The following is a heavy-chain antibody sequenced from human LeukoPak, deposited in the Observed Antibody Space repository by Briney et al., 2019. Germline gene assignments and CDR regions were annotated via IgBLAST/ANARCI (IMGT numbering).Heavy chain of an antibody. CDR3: ARDLGRTAAAVIKTGYYYYYYMDV. CDR2: ISGSGGST. CDR1: GFTFSSYG. Sequence: GGSLRLSCAASGFTFSSYGMSWVRQAPGKGLEWVSAISGSGGSTYYADSVKGRFTISRDNSKNTLYLQMNSLRAEDTAVYYCARDLGRTAAAVIKTGYYYYYYMDVWGKGTTVTVSS. V-gene: IGHV3-23*01. J-gene: IGHJ6*03. D-gene: IGHD6-13*01.